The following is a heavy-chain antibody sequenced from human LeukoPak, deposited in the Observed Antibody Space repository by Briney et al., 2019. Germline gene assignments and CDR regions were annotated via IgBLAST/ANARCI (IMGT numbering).Heavy chain of an antibody. V-gene: IGHV3-15*01. CDR2: IKSKTGGGTT. D-gene: IGHD2-21*01. CDR3: TTGRHIVVARIDY. Sequence: GGSLRLSCAASGFTFSSVWMSWVRQAPGKGLEWVGRIKSKTGGGTTDYAAPVKGRFSISRDDSKNTLYLQMNSLKTEDTAVYYCTTGRHIVVARIDYWGQGTLVTVSS. CDR1: GFTFSSVW. J-gene: IGHJ4*02.